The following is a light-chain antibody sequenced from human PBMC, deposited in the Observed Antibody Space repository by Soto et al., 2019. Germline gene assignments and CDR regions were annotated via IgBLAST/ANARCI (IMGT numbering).Light chain of an antibody. J-gene: IGKJ1*01. V-gene: IGKV3-20*01. CDR1: QSVSSGY. CDR2: GAS. CDR3: QQYGSSPPRT. Sequence: EIVMTQSPATLSVSPGEGATLSCRASQSVSSGYLAWYQQKPGQAPRLLIYGASRRATGIPDRFSGSGSGTEFTLTISRLEPEDFAVYYCQQYGSSPPRTFGQGTKVDIK.